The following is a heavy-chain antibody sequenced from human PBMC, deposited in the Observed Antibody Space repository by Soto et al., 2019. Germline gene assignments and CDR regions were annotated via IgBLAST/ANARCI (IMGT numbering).Heavy chain of an antibody. J-gene: IGHJ4*02. CDR2: ISNK. CDR1: GFPFSSYA. D-gene: IGHD6-13*01. CDR3: ARVPGIAAAGPFDY. Sequence: GGSLRLSCAASGFPFSSYAMNWVRQAPGKGLEWVSAISNKYYADSVKGRFTISRDNSKNTLYLQMNSLRAEDTAVYYCARVPGIAAAGPFDYWGQGTLVTVSS. V-gene: IGHV3-23*05.